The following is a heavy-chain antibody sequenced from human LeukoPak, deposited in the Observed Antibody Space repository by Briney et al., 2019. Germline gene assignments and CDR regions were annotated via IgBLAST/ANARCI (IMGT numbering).Heavy chain of an antibody. D-gene: IGHD5-12*01. V-gene: IGHV3-30*02. CDR2: IRYDGSNK. Sequence: GGSLRLSCAASGFTFSSYGMHWVRQAPGKGLEWVAFIRYDGSNKYYADSVKGRFTISRDNSKNTLYLQMNSLRAEDTAVYYCARQKWLRRNWFDPWGQGTLVTVSS. CDR3: ARQKWLRRNWFDP. J-gene: IGHJ5*02. CDR1: GFTFSSYG.